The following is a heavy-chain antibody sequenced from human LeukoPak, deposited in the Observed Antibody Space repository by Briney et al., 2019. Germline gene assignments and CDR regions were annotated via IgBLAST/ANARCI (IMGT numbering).Heavy chain of an antibody. Sequence: SETLSLTCAVYGGSFSASYWSLIRQPPRKGLEWIGEIHHSGNTNYNPSLESRVTISIDTSKKQFSLKLTSVTAADTAMYYCARLHLGHYFFDYWGQGTLVTVSS. CDR1: GGSFSASY. V-gene: IGHV4-34*01. CDR3: ARLHLGHYFFDY. CDR2: IHHSGNT. J-gene: IGHJ4*02. D-gene: IGHD3-16*01.